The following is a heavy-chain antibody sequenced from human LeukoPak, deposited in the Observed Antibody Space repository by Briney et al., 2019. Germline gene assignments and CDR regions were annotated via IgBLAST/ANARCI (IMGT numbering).Heavy chain of an antibody. Sequence: SETLSLTCGVYGGSFSGYYWSWIRQPPGKGLEWIGYVYYSGSTEYNPSLRSRVTISLDMSKHQFSLSLTSVTAADTAVYYCASNTGTVFDYWGQGARVTVSS. CDR2: VYYSGST. J-gene: IGHJ4*02. CDR1: GGSFSGYY. V-gene: IGHV4-59*01. D-gene: IGHD1-7*01. CDR3: ASNTGTVFDY.